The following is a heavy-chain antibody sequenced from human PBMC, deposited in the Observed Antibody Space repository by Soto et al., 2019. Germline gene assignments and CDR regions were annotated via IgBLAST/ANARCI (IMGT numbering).Heavy chain of an antibody. Sequence: EVQLLESGGGLVQPGGPLRLSCAASGFTFSSYAMSWVRQAPGKGLEWVSAISGSGGSTYYADSVKGRFTISRDNSKNTLYLQMNSLRAEDTAVYYCAKGPQYYYYYMDVWGKGTTVTVSS. J-gene: IGHJ6*03. V-gene: IGHV3-23*01. CDR1: GFTFSSYA. CDR2: ISGSGGST. CDR3: AKGPQYYYYYMDV.